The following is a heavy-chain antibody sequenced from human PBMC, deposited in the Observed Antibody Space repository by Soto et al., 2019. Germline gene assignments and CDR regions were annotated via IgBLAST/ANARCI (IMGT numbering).Heavy chain of an antibody. CDR1: GFTFSNYG. J-gene: IGHJ3*01. V-gene: IGHV3-33*01. Sequence: QVQLVESGGGVVQPGTSLRLSCVACGFTFSNYGIHWVRQAPGRGLEWVAVIWHDGSQKYLTDSVRGRFAISRDNSKNAVCLHMNSVRVEDPAVYYCEGRGDHFHVWGRGTMVTVSS. CDR2: IWHDGSQK. D-gene: IGHD2-21*01. CDR3: EGRGDHFHV.